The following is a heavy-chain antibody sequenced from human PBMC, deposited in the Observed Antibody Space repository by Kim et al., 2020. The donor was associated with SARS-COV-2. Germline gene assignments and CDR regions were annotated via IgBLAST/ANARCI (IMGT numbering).Heavy chain of an antibody. D-gene: IGHD3-10*01. CDR3: ARDRGGGHHVFDV. Sequence: GGSLRLSCAASGFDFSDYYMSWIRQAPGKGLEWISYISSRSSYTDDAASVRGRFTSSRDNAKNSLYLQMSSLRVEDTALYYCARDRGGGHHVFDVWGQGTMVTVSS. CDR1: GFDFSDYY. CDR2: ISSRSSYT. V-gene: IGHV3-11*05. J-gene: IGHJ3*01.